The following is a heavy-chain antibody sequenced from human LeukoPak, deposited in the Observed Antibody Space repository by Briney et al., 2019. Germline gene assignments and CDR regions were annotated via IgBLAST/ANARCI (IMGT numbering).Heavy chain of an antibody. CDR2: IIPIFGTT. D-gene: IGHD5-18*01. J-gene: IGHJ4*02. CDR1: GGTFSSYA. Sequence: GASVKVSCKASGGTFSSYASSWVRQAPGQGLEWMGGIIPIFGTTDYAQKFQGRVTITTDESTSTAYMELSSLRSEDTAVYYCARSIGGYSYGSFDYWGQGTLVTVSS. CDR3: ARSIGGYSYGSFDY. V-gene: IGHV1-69*05.